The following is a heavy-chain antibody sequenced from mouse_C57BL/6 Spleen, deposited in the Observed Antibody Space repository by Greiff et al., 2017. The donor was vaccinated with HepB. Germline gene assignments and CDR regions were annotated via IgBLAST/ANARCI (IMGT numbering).Heavy chain of an antibody. D-gene: IGHD3-2*02. CDR3: ARSGAAQGYGFAY. CDR1: GYTFTSYW. CDR2: INPSNGGT. J-gene: IGHJ3*01. Sequence: VQLQQSGPDLVKPGASVKLSCKASGYTFTSYWMHWVQQRPGQGLEWMGNINPSNGGTNYTEKFKSKATLTVDKSSSTTYLQLSSMTSEDSAVSYCARSGAAQGYGFAYWGKGTLVTVSA. V-gene: IGHV1-53*01.